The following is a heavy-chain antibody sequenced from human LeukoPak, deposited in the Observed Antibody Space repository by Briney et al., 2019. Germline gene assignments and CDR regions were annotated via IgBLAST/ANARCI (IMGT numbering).Heavy chain of an antibody. CDR3: ARVVGATDY. Sequence: ASVKVSCKASGYTFTGNYMHWVRQAPGQGLEWMGWINPNSGGTNYAQKFQGRVTMTRDTSIGTAYMELNRLRSDDTAVYYCARVVGATDYWGQGTLVTVSS. CDR2: INPNSGGT. D-gene: IGHD1-26*01. CDR1: GYTFTGNY. J-gene: IGHJ4*02. V-gene: IGHV1-2*02.